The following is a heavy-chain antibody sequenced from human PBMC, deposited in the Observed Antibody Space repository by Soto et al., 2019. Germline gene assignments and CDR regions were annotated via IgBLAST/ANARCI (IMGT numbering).Heavy chain of an antibody. CDR1: GYTFTSYD. CDR3: AREATMRGDDY. J-gene: IGHJ4*02. CDR2: MNPNSGNT. V-gene: IGHV1-8*01. D-gene: IGHD2-2*01. Sequence: QVQLVQSGAEVKKPGASVKVSCKASGYTFTSYDINWVRQATGQGLEWMGWMNPNSGNTGYAQKFQGRVTMTRNTTISTAYMALSRLRSEVTAVYYCAREATMRGDDYWGPGTLVSVSS.